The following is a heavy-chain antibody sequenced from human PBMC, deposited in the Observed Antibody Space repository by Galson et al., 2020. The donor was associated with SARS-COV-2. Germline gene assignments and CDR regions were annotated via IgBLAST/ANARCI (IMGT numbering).Heavy chain of an antibody. D-gene: IGHD3-10*01. Sequence: TGGSLRLSCAGSGFSLDRYSTRLNSSHLKQSRMPSSASKTNSSYIYYADSVKGRFTISRDNAKNSLSLQMNSLRAEDTAVYYRARVGGMATTTASYYYYFFDV. V-gene: IGHV3-21*01. CDR3: ARVGGMATTTASYYYYFFDV. J-gene: IGHJ3*01. CDR1: GFSLDRYS. CDR2: SKTNSSYI.